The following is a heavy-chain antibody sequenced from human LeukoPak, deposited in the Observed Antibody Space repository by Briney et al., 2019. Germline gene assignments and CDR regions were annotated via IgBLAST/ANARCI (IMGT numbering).Heavy chain of an antibody. CDR1: GFTFSSYS. V-gene: IGHV3-21*01. Sequence: TGGSLRLSCAASGFTFSSYSMNWVRQAPGKGLEWVSSITSSNNYIYYGDSVKGRFTISRDNAKNSLYLQMNSLRAEDTAVYYCARVGNWNRGYYYYMDVWGKGTTVTVSS. J-gene: IGHJ6*03. D-gene: IGHD1-1*01. CDR3: ARVGNWNRGYYYYMDV. CDR2: ITSSNNYI.